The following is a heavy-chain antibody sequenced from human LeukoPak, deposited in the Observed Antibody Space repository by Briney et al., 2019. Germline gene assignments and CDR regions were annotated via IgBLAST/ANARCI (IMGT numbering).Heavy chain of an antibody. V-gene: IGHV3-33*01. D-gene: IGHD3-10*01. J-gene: IGHJ4*02. Sequence: GRSLRLSCAASGFAFNTYAMHWVRQAPGQGLEWVALIWHDGSHKFYSNSVRGQLTISRDNSKNTVSLQMNNLRPEDTAFYSWARKIFGSGSYPDFWGQGTLVTVSS. CDR1: GFAFNTYA. CDR3: ARKIFGSGSYPDF. CDR2: IWHDGSHK.